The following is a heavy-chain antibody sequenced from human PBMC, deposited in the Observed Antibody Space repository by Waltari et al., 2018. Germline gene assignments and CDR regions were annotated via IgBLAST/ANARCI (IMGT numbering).Heavy chain of an antibody. CDR2: LNPNSGGA. Sequence: QVQLVQSGAEVKKPGASVKISCKPSGYTLTAYYIYWLRQAPGQQFECMGGLNPNSGGASYSPGFQGRITMTWDTSISTAYMDVSGLTTDDTAVYYCARDRAGAHLDYWGQGSLVTVSS. CDR1: GYTLTAYY. D-gene: IGHD3-10*01. J-gene: IGHJ4*02. CDR3: ARDRAGAHLDY. V-gene: IGHV1-2*02.